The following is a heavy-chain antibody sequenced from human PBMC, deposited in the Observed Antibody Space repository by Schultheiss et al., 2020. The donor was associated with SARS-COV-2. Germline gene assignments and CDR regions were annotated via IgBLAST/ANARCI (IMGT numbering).Heavy chain of an antibody. CDR2: ISASGRST. D-gene: IGHD2-2*01. CDR1: GFTFSSFG. Sequence: GGSLRLSCVASGFTFSSFGMHWVRQAPGKGLEWVSIISASGRSTFYADSVKGRFTISRDNSKNTLYLQMNSLRAEDTAVYYCASSRRPYYYYGMDVWGQGTTVTVSS. J-gene: IGHJ6*02. V-gene: IGHV3-23*01. CDR3: ASSRRPYYYYGMDV.